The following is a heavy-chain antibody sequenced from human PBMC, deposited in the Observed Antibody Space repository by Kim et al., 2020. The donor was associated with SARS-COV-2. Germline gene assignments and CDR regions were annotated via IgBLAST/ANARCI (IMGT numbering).Heavy chain of an antibody. Sequence: ASVKVSCKASGYTFTSYAMHWVRQAPGQRLEWMGWINAGNGNTKYSQKFQGRVTITRDTSASTAYMELSSLRSEDTAVYYCARDSVIVATISEKRYYYYGMDVWGQGTTVTVSS. D-gene: IGHD5-12*01. CDR3: ARDSVIVATISEKRYYYYGMDV. V-gene: IGHV1-3*01. CDR2: INAGNGNT. CDR1: GYTFTSYA. J-gene: IGHJ6*02.